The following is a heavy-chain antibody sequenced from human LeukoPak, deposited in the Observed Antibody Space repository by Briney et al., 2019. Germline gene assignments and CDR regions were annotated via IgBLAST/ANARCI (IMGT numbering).Heavy chain of an antibody. D-gene: IGHD3-3*01. CDR3: ARSSITIFGVVIMGDY. J-gene: IGHJ4*02. CDR2: FNPSGGTT. CDR1: GYTFTSYH. V-gene: IGHV1-46*01. Sequence: ASVKVSCKASGYTFTSYHMHWVRQAPGQGLEWMGIFNPSGGTTSYAQKFQGRVTMTRDTSTSTVYMELSSLRSEDTAVYYCARSSITIFGVVIMGDYWGQGTLVTVSS.